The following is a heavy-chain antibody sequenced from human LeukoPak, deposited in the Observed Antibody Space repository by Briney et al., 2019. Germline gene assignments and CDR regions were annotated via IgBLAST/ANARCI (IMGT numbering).Heavy chain of an antibody. CDR3: ARSYYDILTGYYDY. CDR1: GFTFSSYW. J-gene: IGHJ4*02. V-gene: IGHV3-7*01. CDR2: IKQDGSEK. D-gene: IGHD3-9*01. Sequence: SGGSLRLSCAASGFTFSSYWMSWVRQAPGKGLEWVANIKQDGSEKYYVDSVKGRFTISRDNAKNSLYLQMNSLRAEDTAVYYCARSYYDILTGYYDYWGQGTLVTVSS.